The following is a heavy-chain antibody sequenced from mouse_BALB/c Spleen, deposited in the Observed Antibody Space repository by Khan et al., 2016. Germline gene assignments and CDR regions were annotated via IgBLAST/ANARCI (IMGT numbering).Heavy chain of an antibody. J-gene: IGHJ3*01. V-gene: IGHV1-80*01. CDR2: IYPGDGDT. Sequence: QVQLKQSGAELVRPGSSVKISCKASGYAFSSYWMNWVKQRPGQGLEWIGQIYPGDGDTTYNGKFKGKATLTEDNSSSTAYMQLSSLTSEDSALYFFARVSSSGYLAWFAYWGQGTLVTVSA. D-gene: IGHD3-1*01. CDR3: ARVSSSGYLAWFAY. CDR1: GYAFSSYW.